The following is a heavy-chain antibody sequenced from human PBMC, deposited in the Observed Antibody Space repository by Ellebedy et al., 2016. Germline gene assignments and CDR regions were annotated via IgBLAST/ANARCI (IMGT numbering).Heavy chain of an antibody. CDR2: IKQDGSEK. D-gene: IGHD4-17*01. V-gene: IGHV3-7*01. J-gene: IGHJ2*01. Sequence: GESLKISXAASGFTFSSYAMSWVRQAPGKGLEWVANIKQDGSEKYYVDSVKGRFTISRDNAKNSLYLQMNSLRAEDTAVYYCARDWGYGDYPHWYFDLWGRGTLVTVSS. CDR3: ARDWGYGDYPHWYFDL. CDR1: GFTFSSYA.